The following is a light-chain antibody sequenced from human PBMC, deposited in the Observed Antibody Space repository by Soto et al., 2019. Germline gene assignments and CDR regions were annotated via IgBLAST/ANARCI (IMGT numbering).Light chain of an antibody. CDR2: TAS. V-gene: IGKV1-39*01. Sequence: IQMTQSPSSLSASVGDRVTITCRASQSISRNLNWYQQKPGKAPELLIYTASNLQSGVPSRSSGSGSGTDFALTISSLQPEDSAVYYCQQSHSSPLSFGGGTKVDIK. CDR1: QSISRN. CDR3: QQSHSSPLS. J-gene: IGKJ4*01.